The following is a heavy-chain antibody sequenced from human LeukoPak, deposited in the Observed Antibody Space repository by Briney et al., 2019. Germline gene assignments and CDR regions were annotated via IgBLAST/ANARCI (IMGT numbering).Heavy chain of an antibody. V-gene: IGHV1-46*04. CDR2: INPSGGST. CDR1: RHTFISYY. CDR3: AIAVNPDAFYI. D-gene: IGHD4-11*01. Sequence: ASVKVSCKASRHTFISYYMHWVRQAPGQGLDGMGIINPSGGSTNYAQKLQGRVTMTRDTSTSTVYMELSSLRSEEAAVYYCAIAVNPDAFYIWGQGTMVTVSS. J-gene: IGHJ3*02.